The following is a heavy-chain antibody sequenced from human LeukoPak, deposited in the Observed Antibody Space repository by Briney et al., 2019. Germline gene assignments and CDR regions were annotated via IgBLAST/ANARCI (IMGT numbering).Heavy chain of an antibody. V-gene: IGHV3-30*02. CDR3: AGKAAAFYFDY. D-gene: IGHD6-13*01. J-gene: IGHJ4*02. CDR2: MQYDGSQI. Sequence: GGSLRLSCTASGLAFSSYGMHWARQAPGKGLEWVAFMQYDGSQIHYVDSVKGRFTISRDNSKNALYLQMNSLRPEDTAIYYCAGKAAAFYFDYWGQGTLVTVSS. CDR1: GLAFSSYG.